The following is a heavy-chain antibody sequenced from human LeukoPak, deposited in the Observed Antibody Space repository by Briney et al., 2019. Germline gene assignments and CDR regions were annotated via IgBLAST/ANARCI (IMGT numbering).Heavy chain of an antibody. CDR1: GYTFTSYY. CDR3: ARGPGPADDGGGYCFDY. Sequence: ASVKVSCKASGYTFTSYYLYWVRQAPGQELEWMGVINPSDGSTTSAQKFQGRVTMTRDTSTSTVYMELRSLRSEDTAVYYCARGPGPADDGGGYCFDYWGQGTLVTVSS. D-gene: IGHD3-22*01. J-gene: IGHJ4*02. CDR2: INPSDGST. V-gene: IGHV1-46*01.